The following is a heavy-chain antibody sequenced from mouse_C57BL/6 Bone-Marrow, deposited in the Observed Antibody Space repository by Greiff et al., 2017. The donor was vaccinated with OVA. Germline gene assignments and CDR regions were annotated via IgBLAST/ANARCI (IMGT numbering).Heavy chain of an antibody. CDR2: ISSGSSTI. CDR1: GFTFSDYG. Sequence: EVNVVESGGGLVKPGGSLKLSCAASGFTFSDYGMHWVRQAPEKGLEWVAYISSGSSTIYYADTVKGRFTISRDNAKNTLFLQMTSLRSEDTAMYYCARNYDLPMFAYWGQGTLVTVSA. V-gene: IGHV5-17*01. CDR3: ARNYDLPMFAY. D-gene: IGHD2-4*01. J-gene: IGHJ3*01.